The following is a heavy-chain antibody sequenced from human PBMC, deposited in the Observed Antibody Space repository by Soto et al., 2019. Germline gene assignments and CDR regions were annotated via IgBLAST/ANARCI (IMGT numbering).Heavy chain of an antibody. V-gene: IGHV4-34*01. D-gene: IGHD3-9*01. Sequence: SETLSLTCAVYGGSFSGYYWSWIRQPPGKGLEWIGEINHSGSTNYNPSLESRVTISIDKSKNQFSLKLMSLSAADTAVYYCGRLEGLATISYYFDYWGQGALVTVSS. CDR2: INHSGST. CDR1: GGSFSGYY. CDR3: GRLEGLATISYYFDY. J-gene: IGHJ4*02.